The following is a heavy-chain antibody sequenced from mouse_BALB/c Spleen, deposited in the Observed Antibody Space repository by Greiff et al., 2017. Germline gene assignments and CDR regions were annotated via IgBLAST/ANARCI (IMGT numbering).Heavy chain of an antibody. CDR2: INPSNGGT. Sequence: QVQLQQSGAELVKPGASVKLSCKASGYTFTSYYMYWVKQRPRQGLEWIGEINPSNGGTNFNEKFKSKATLTVDKSSSTAYMQLSSLTSEDSAVYYCTRSSPRAMDYWGQGTSVTVSS. CDR3: TRSSPRAMDY. CDR1: GYTFTSYY. J-gene: IGHJ4*01. V-gene: IGHV1S81*02.